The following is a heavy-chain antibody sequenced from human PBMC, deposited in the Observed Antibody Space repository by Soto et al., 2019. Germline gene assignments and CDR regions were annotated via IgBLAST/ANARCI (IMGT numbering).Heavy chain of an antibody. V-gene: IGHV3-30*18. D-gene: IGHD3-22*01. J-gene: IGHJ4*02. CDR1: GFIFSNYG. CDR2: ISYDGSIQ. Sequence: PGGSLRLSCAASGFIFSNYGMHWVRQAPGKGLEWVAVISYDGSIQLYADSVKGRFTISRDSSRNTLYLQMNSLRTEDTATYYCANSPDYYDSSGPGDFWGQGTLVTVSS. CDR3: ANSPDYYDSSGPGDF.